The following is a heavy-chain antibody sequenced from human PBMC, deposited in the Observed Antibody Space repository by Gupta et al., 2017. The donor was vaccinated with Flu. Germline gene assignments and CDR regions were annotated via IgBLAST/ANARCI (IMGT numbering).Heavy chain of an antibody. CDR3: ARVSPYGSFDF. V-gene: IGHV5-51*01. D-gene: IGHD3-10*01. CDR1: GYSFTYW. J-gene: IGHJ4*02. Sequence: EVQLVQSGAEVKKPGESLKISCKGSGYSFTYWIGWVRQMPGKGLEWIGIINPGDSDTRYSPSFEGQVTVSADKSITTAFLQWGSLKASDTAMYYCARVSPYGSFDFWGQGTLVTVSP. CDR2: INPGDSDT.